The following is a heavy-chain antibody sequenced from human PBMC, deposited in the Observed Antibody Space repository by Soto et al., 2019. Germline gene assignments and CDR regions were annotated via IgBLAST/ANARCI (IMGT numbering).Heavy chain of an antibody. CDR3: ARVYKGAVAGGDAFDI. V-gene: IGHV3-33*01. Sequence: GGSLRLSCAASGFTFSSYGMHWVRQAPGKGLEWVAVIWYDGSNKYYADSVKGRFTISRDNSKKTLYLQMNSLRAEDTAVYYCARVYKGAVAGGDAFDIWGQGTMVTVSS. CDR1: GFTFSSYG. D-gene: IGHD6-19*01. CDR2: IWYDGSNK. J-gene: IGHJ3*02.